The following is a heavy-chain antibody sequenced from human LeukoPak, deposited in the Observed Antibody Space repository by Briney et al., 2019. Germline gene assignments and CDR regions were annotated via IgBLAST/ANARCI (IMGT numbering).Heavy chain of an antibody. CDR3: AKMTTVTMGQGTD. CDR2: ISGSGGST. V-gene: IGHV3-23*01. CDR1: GFTFSSYA. J-gene: IGHJ4*02. D-gene: IGHD4-17*01. Sequence: GGSLRLSCAASGFTFSSYAMSWVRQAPGKGLEWVSAISGSGGSTYYADSVKGRFTISRDNSKNTLYVQMNSLSAEDTAVYYCAKMTTVTMGQGTDWGQGTLVTVSS.